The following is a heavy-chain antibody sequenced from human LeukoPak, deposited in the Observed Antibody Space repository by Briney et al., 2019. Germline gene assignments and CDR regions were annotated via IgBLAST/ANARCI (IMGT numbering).Heavy chain of an antibody. V-gene: IGHV1-69*13. D-gene: IGHD6-13*01. CDR2: IIPIFGTA. J-gene: IGHJ4*02. CDR1: GGTFSSYA. Sequence: SVKVSCKASGGTFSSYAISWVRQTPGQGLEWMGGIIPIFGTANYAQKFQGRVTITADESTSTAYMELSSLRSEDTAVYYCARDKAAAGLGPFDYWGQGTLVTVSS. CDR3: ARDKAAAGLGPFDY.